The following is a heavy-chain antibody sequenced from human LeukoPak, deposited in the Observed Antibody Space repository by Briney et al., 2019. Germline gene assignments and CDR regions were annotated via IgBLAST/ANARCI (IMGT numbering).Heavy chain of an antibody. D-gene: IGHD2-2*01. Sequence: TGGSLRLSCAASGFTFSSYAMTWVRQAPGKGLEWVSAISGSGGSTYYADSVKGRFTISRDNSKNTLYLQMNSLRAEDTAVYYCAKDQGYCSSTSCYWATDYWGQGTLVTVSS. CDR3: AKDQGYCSSTSCYWATDY. V-gene: IGHV3-23*01. CDR1: GFTFSSYA. J-gene: IGHJ4*02. CDR2: ISGSGGST.